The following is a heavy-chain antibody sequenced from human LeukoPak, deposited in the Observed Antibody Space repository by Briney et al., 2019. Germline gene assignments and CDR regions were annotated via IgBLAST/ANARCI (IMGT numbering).Heavy chain of an antibody. Sequence: PSETLSLTCAISGGSISSSNWRSWVRQAPGKGLEWVSVIYSSGNTYYADSVKGRFTISRDNSKNTVYLQMNSLRAEDTAVYYCARDLRDSSDVRYFQDWGQGTLVTVSS. V-gene: IGHV3-53*01. CDR3: ARDLRDSSDVRYFQD. J-gene: IGHJ1*01. D-gene: IGHD3-22*01. CDR1: GGSISSSNW. CDR2: IYSSGNT.